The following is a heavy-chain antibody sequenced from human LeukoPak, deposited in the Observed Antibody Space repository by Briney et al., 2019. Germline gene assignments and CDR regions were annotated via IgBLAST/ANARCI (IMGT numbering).Heavy chain of an antibody. CDR3: ARGGVLRYFDWLLFNWFDP. J-gene: IGHJ5*02. Sequence: SETLSLTCAVYGGSFSGYYWSWIRQPPGKGLEWIGEINHSGSTNYNPSLKSRVTISVDTSKNQFSLKLSSVTAADTAAYYCARGGVLRYFDWLLFNWFDPWGQGTLVTVSS. CDR1: GGSFSGYY. V-gene: IGHV4-34*01. CDR2: INHSGST. D-gene: IGHD3-9*01.